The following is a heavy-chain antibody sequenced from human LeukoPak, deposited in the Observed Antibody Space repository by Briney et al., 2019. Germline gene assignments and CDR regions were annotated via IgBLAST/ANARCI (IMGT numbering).Heavy chain of an antibody. J-gene: IGHJ3*02. CDR1: GGTLSGYA. Sequence: ASVKVSCKASGGTLSGYAISWVRQAPGQGLEWMGGIIPIFGTANYAQKFQGRVTITADESTSTAYMELSSLRSEDTAVYYCAAPIRFQDAFDIWGQGTMVTVSS. V-gene: IGHV1-69*13. CDR2: IIPIFGTA. CDR3: AAPIRFQDAFDI. D-gene: IGHD3-3*01.